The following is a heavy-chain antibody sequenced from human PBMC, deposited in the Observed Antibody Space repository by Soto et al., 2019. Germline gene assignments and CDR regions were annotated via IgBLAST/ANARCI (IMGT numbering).Heavy chain of an antibody. CDR2: IIPILGIA. Sequence: QVQLVQSGAEVKKPGSSVKVSCKASGGTFSSYTISWVRQAPGQGLEWMGRIIPILGIANYAQKFQGRVTSXXAXSXXTAYMELSSLRSEDTAVYYCARDESDDYGDYVPGNWGQGTLVTVSS. CDR3: ARDESDDYGDYVPGN. V-gene: IGHV1-69*08. D-gene: IGHD4-17*01. CDR1: GGTFSSYT. J-gene: IGHJ4*02.